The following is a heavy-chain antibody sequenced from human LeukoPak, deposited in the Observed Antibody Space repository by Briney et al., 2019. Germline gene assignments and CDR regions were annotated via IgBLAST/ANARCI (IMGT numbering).Heavy chain of an antibody. CDR2: IYHSGST. CDR3: ARSTLYSSGLDY. D-gene: IGHD3-22*01. V-gene: IGHV4-4*02. CDR1: GGSISSSNW. J-gene: IGHJ4*02. Sequence: SETLSLTCAVSGGSISSSNWWSWVRQPPGKGLEWIGEIYHSGSTNYNLSLKSRVTISVDKSKNQFSLKLSSVTAADTAVYYCARSTLYSSGLDYWGQGTLVTVSS.